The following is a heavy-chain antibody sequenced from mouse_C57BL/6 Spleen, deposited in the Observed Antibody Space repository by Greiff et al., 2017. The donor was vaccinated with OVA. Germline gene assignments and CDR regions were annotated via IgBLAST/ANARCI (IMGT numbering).Heavy chain of an antibody. V-gene: IGHV1-81*01. D-gene: IGHD1-1*01. CDR3: ARSETRSTVVDYFDY. J-gene: IGHJ2*01. Sequence: VQLQQSGAELARPGASVKLSCKASGYTFTSYGISWVKQRTGQGLERIGEIYPRSGNTYYNEKFKGKATLTADKSSSTAYMELRSLTSEDSAVYFCARSETRSTVVDYFDYWGQGTTLTVSS. CDR2: IYPRSGNT. CDR1: GYTFTSYG.